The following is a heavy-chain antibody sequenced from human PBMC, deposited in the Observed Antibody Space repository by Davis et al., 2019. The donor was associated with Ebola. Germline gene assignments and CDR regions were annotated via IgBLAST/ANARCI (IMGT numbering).Heavy chain of an antibody. V-gene: IGHV3-30*18. J-gene: IGHJ6*04. D-gene: IGHD3-3*01. CDR3: AKSGLSFGVVKYHYGMDV. CDR1: GFTFSSYG. Sequence: GESLKISCAASGFTFSSYGMHWVRQAPGKGLEWVAVISYDGSNKYYADSVKGRFTISRDTSKNTLYLQMNSLRAEDTAVYYCAKSGLSFGVVKYHYGMDVWGKGTTVTVSS. CDR2: ISYDGSNK.